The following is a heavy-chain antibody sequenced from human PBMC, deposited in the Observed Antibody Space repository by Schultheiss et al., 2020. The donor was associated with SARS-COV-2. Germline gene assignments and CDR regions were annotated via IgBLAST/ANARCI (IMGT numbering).Heavy chain of an antibody. CDR3: ARDRGGEWTAVGVMDA. J-gene: IGHJ6*02. CDR2: IYYSGTT. CDR1: GGSFSGYY. D-gene: IGHD3-16*01. V-gene: IGHV4-59*01. Sequence: SETLSLTCAVYGGSFSGYYWSWIRQPPGKGLEWIGFIYYSGTTRYNPSLKSRVTISVDTSKNQFSLKLTSVTPADTAVYYCARDRGGEWTAVGVMDAWGQGTTVTVSS.